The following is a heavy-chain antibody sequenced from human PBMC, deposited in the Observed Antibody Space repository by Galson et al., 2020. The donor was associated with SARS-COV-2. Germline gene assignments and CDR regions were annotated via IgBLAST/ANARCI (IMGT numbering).Heavy chain of an antibody. CDR2: ISGYNGNT. CDR1: GYTFTSYG. V-gene: IGHV1-18*01. J-gene: IGHJ3*02. CDR3: ARDKSILWFGELLGTFDI. Sequence: ASVKVSCKASGYTFTSYGISWVRQAPGQGLEWMGWISGYNGNTIYAQKVQGRVTMTTDTSTSTAYMELRSLRSDDTALYYCARDKSILWFGELLGTFDIWSKGTMVTVSS. D-gene: IGHD3-10*01.